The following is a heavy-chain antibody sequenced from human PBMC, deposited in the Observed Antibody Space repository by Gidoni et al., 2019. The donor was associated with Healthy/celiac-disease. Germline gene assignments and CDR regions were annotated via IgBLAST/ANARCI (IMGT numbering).Heavy chain of an antibody. D-gene: IGHD5-18*01. J-gene: IGHJ4*02. CDR2: IWYDGSKK. V-gene: IGHV3-33*01. CDR1: GFTFSSYG. CDR3: ARDAAEYSYGYDY. Sequence: QVQLVESGGGVVQPGRSLRLSCAASGFTFSSYGMHWVRQAPGKGLEWVAVIWYDGSKKYYADSVKGRFTISRDNSKNTLYLQMNSLRAEDTAVYYCARDAAEYSYGYDYWGQGTLVTVSS.